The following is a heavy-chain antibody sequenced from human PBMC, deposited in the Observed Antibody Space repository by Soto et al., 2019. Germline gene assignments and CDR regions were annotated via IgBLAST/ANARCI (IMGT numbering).Heavy chain of an antibody. V-gene: IGHV4-4*03. CDR2: IYESGST. CDR1: GGSISSSNW. D-gene: IGHD2-15*01. Sequence: QVQLQESGPGLVKPPGTLSLTCGVSGGSISSSNWWSWVRQPPGKGLEWIGEIYESGSTNYNPSLKRRVTISGDKSKTHISLNLTAVTAADKALYYCAIVSSGAEGFDLWGQGILVTVSS. J-gene: IGHJ4*02. CDR3: AIVSSGAEGFDL.